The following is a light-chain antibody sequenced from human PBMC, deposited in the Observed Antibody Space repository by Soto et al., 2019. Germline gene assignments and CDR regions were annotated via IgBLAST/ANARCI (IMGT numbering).Light chain of an antibody. CDR3: QQYNNWPRT. J-gene: IGKJ1*01. V-gene: IGKV3-15*01. CDR2: GAT. Sequence: EIVMTQSPATLSVSPGERATPSCRASQDVLTNLAWYQQKPGQAPRLLIHGATTRATGIPARLSGSGSGTEFTLTISSLQSEDFAVYYCQQYNNWPRTFGQGTKVDIK. CDR1: QDVLTN.